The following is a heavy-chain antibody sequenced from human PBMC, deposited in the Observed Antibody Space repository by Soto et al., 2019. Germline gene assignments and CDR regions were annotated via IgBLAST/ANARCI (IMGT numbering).Heavy chain of an antibody. CDR3: ARDSGYYYWDDY. CDR1: GYTFTSYA. Sequence: QVQLVQSGAEEKKPGASVKVSCKASGYTFTSYAMHWVRQAPGQRLEWIGWINAGNGNTKYSQKFQGRVTITRDTSASTAYMELSSLRSEDTAVYYCARDSGYYYWDDYWGQGTLVTVSS. CDR2: INAGNGNT. D-gene: IGHD3-22*01. J-gene: IGHJ4*02. V-gene: IGHV1-3*05.